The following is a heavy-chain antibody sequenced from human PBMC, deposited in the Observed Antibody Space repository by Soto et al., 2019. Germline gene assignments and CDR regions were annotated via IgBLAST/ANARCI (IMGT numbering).Heavy chain of an antibody. V-gene: IGHV3-13*01. CDR3: ARAAGSLYFDL. CDR2: IGTAGDT. CDR1: GFTFSSYD. J-gene: IGHJ2*01. Sequence: GGSLRLSCAASGFTFSSYDMHWVRQATGKGLEWVSAIGTAGDTYYPGSVKGRFTISRENSKNSLYLQMNSLRAGDTAVYYCARAAGSLYFDLWGRGTLVTVSS. D-gene: IGHD3-10*01.